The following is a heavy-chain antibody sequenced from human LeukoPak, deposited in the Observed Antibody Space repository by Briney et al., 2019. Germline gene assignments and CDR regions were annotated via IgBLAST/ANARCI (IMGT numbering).Heavy chain of an antibody. V-gene: IGHV4-30-2*01. CDR2: IYHSGST. D-gene: IGHD3-10*01. CDR3: ARVDGSGSWGYWFDP. Sequence: SQTLSLTCAVSGGSISSGGYYWSWIRQPPGKGLEWIGYIYHSGSTYYNPSLKSRVTISVDRSKNQFSLKLSSVTAADTAVYYCARVDGSGSWGYWFDPWGQGTLVTASS. CDR1: GGSISSGGYY. J-gene: IGHJ5*02.